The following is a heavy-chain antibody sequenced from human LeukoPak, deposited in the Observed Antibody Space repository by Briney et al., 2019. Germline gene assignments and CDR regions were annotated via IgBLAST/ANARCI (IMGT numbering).Heavy chain of an antibody. Sequence: GGSLRLSCAASGFTFSSYSMNRVRQAPGKGLEWVSYISSSSSTIYYADSVKGRFTISRDNAKNSLYLQMNSLRAEDTAVYYCARAPEGLVVVTAASFDYWGQGTLVTVSS. J-gene: IGHJ4*02. CDR3: ARAPEGLVVVTAASFDY. CDR2: ISSSSSTI. V-gene: IGHV3-48*04. CDR1: GFTFSSYS. D-gene: IGHD2-21*02.